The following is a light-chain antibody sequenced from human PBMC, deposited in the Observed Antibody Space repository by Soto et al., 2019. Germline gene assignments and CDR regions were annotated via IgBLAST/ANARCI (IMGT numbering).Light chain of an antibody. CDR1: QSISSY. Sequence: DIQMTQSPSSLSASVGDRVTITCRASQSISSYLNWYQQKPGKAPKLLIYAASSLQSGVPSRFSGSVSETDFTLTISSLQPEDFATYYGKQSYSTPWTFGQGTKVEIK. J-gene: IGKJ1*01. CDR2: AAS. CDR3: KQSYSTPWT. V-gene: IGKV1-39*01.